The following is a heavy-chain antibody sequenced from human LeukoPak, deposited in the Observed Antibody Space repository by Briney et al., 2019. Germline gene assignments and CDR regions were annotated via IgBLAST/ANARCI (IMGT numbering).Heavy chain of an antibody. CDR2: ISWNSGSI. J-gene: IGHJ4*02. D-gene: IGHD3-16*01. CDR1: GFTFDDYA. Sequence: PGGSLRLSCAASGFTFDDYAMHWVRHAPGKGLEWVSGISWNSGSIGYADSVKGRFTISRDNAKNSLYLQMNSLRAEDTALYYCAKALVGEQYYFDYWGQGTLVSVSS. CDR3: AKALVGEQYYFDY. V-gene: IGHV3-9*01.